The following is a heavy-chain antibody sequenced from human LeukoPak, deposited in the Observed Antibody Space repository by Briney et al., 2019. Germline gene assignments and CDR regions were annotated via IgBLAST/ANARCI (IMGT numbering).Heavy chain of an antibody. J-gene: IGHJ6*02. CDR2: IYTSVST. CDR1: GGSISSYY. D-gene: IGHD2-21*01. V-gene: IGHV4-4*07. CDR3: ARVCGGGGCDHYYYGMDV. Sequence: PSETLSLTCTVSGGSISSYYWSWIRQPAGKGLEWIGRIYTSVSTNYNPSLKSRVTMSVDTSKNQFSLKLSSVTAADTAVYYCARVCGGGGCDHYYYGMDVWGQGTTVTVSS.